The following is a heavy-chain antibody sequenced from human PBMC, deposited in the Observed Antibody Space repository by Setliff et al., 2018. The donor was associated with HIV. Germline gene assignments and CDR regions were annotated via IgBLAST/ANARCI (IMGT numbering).Heavy chain of an antibody. CDR2: IYYSGST. CDR3: ARRYSYGFGY. J-gene: IGHJ4*02. CDR1: GGSFSAYY. D-gene: IGHD5-18*01. Sequence: SETLSLTCAVYGGSFSAYYWSWIRQPPGKGLEWIGSIYYSGSTYYNPSLRSRVTISADTSKNQFSLRLSSVIAADTAVYYCARRYSYGFGYWGQGTLVTVSS. V-gene: IGHV4-34*01.